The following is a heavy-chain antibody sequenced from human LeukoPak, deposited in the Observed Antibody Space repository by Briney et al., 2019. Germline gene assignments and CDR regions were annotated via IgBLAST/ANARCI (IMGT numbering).Heavy chain of an antibody. Sequence: PGGSLRLSCAASGFTFGRYWMGWARQAPGKGLEWVATIKEDGGEKYYVDSVKGRFTISRDNAKNSLLLQMNSLRAEDTAVYYCAVHNGDYWGQGTLVTVSP. D-gene: IGHD2-8*01. V-gene: IGHV3-7*05. J-gene: IGHJ4*02. CDR1: GFTFGRYW. CDR2: IKEDGGEK. CDR3: AVHNGDY.